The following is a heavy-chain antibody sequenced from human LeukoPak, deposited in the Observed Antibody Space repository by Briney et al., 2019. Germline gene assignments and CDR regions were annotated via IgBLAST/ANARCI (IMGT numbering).Heavy chain of an antibody. V-gene: IGHV4-38-2*02. D-gene: IGHD3-22*01. CDR1: DYPISSGYGYY. J-gene: IGHJ2*01. Sequence: KPSETLSLTCTVSDYPISSGYGYYWGWIRQPPGEGLEWIGKIYHSGITYYNHFNSSLKSRVTISLHTSKNQFSLKLSSVTAAATAVYYCAREAWDSRGYPPPRSCSYFDLWGRGTLVTVSS. CDR2: IYHSGIT. CDR3: AREAWDSRGYPPPRSCSYFDL.